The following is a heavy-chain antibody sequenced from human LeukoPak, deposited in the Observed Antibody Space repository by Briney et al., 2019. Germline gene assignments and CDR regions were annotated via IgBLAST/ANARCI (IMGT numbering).Heavy chain of an antibody. CDR2: ISAYNGNT. V-gene: IGHV1-18*01. D-gene: IGHD3-22*01. J-gene: IGHJ4*02. CDR1: GYTFTSYG. Sequence: ASVKVSCKASGYTFTSYGISWVRQAPGQGLEWMGWISAYNGNTNYAQKPQGRVTMTTDTSTSTAYMELRSLRSDDTAVYYCARDTFYYYDSSGYYPGYWGQGTLVTVSS. CDR3: ARDTFYYYDSSGYYPGY.